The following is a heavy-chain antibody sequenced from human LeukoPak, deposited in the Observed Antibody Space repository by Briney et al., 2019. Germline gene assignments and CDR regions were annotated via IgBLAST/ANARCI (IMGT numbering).Heavy chain of an antibody. CDR2: ISSSGSTI. V-gene: IGHV3-11*01. CDR3: ARDIRGYCGSTSCYHFDY. CDR1: GFTFSDYY. Sequence: GGSLRLSCAASGFTFSDYYMSWIRQAPGKGLEWVSYISSSGSTIYYADSVRGRFTISRDNAKNSLYLQMNSLRAEDTAVYYCARDIRGYCGSTSCYHFDYWGQGTLVTVSS. J-gene: IGHJ4*02. D-gene: IGHD2-2*01.